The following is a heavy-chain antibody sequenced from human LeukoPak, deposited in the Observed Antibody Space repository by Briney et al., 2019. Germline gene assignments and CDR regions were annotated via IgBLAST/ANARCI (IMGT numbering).Heavy chain of an antibody. D-gene: IGHD1-26*01. J-gene: IGHJ4*02. CDR3: AKGVVGAKVFYFDY. CDR1: GFTFSSYA. Sequence: GGSLRLSCAASGFTFSSYAMSLVRQAPGKGLEWVSAISGSGGSTYYADSVKGRFTISRDNSKNTLYLQMNSLRAEDAAVYYCAKGVVGAKVFYFDYWGQGTLVTVSS. CDR2: ISGSGGST. V-gene: IGHV3-23*01.